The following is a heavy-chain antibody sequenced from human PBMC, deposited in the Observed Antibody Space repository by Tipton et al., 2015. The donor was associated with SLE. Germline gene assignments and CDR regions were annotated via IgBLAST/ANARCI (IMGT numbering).Heavy chain of an antibody. CDR3: ARDILTGYPTFDY. J-gene: IGHJ4*02. V-gene: IGHV4-61*08. CDR1: GGSISSGGYY. Sequence: TLSLTCTVSGGSISSGGYYWSWIRQHPGKGLEWIGYIYYSGSTNYNPSLKSQVTISVDTSKNQFSLKLSSVTAADTAVYYCARDILTGYPTFDYWGQGTLVTVSS. D-gene: IGHD3-9*01. CDR2: IYYSGST.